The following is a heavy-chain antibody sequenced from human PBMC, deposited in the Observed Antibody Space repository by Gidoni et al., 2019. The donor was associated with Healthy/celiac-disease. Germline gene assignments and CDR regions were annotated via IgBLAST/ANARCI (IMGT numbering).Heavy chain of an antibody. Sequence: HVQLMQSGAEGTKPGSSVKVSCKASGGTFSSYAISWVRQAPGQGRECMGRIIPILGIANYAQKFQGRVTITADKSTSTAYMELSTLRSEDTAVYYCAREDGGFNDYWGQGTLVTVSS. CDR1: GGTFSSYA. V-gene: IGHV1-69*04. D-gene: IGHD2-15*01. J-gene: IGHJ4*02. CDR2: IIPILGIA. CDR3: AREDGGFNDY.